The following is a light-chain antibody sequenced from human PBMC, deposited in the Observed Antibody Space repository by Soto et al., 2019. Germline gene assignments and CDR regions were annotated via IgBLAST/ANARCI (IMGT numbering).Light chain of an antibody. Sequence: QSALTQPASVSGSPGQSITISCTGTSSDVGGYNYVSWYQQHPGKVPKLMIYGVSNRPSGVSNRFSGSKSGNTASLTISGLQAEDEPDYYCSSYSSSSTRVFGGGTKLTVL. CDR3: SSYSSSSTRV. V-gene: IGLV2-14*01. CDR2: GVS. J-gene: IGLJ3*02. CDR1: SSDVGGYNY.